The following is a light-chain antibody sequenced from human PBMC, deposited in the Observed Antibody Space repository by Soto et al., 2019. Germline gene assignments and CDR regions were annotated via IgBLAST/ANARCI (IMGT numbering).Light chain of an antibody. J-gene: IGLJ2*01. CDR2: EVS. Sequence: QSALTQPAAVSGSPGQSITISCTGTSSDVGAYNYVSWYQQHPGKGPKLMIYEVSNRPSGVSNRFSGSKSGNTAALIISGLQAEDEADYYCSSHTRSTTLVFGGGTKVTVL. CDR3: SSHTRSTTLV. CDR1: SSDVGAYNY. V-gene: IGLV2-14*01.